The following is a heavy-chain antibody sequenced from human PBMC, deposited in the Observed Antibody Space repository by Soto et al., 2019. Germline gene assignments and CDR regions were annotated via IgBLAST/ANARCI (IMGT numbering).Heavy chain of an antibody. D-gene: IGHD3-3*01. CDR2: IKSKTDGGTT. J-gene: IGHJ6*02. Sequence: GGSLRLSCAASGFTFSNAWMSWVRQAPGKGLEWVGRIKSKTDGGTTDYAAPVKGRFTISRDDSKNTLYLQMNSLKTEDTAVYYCTTYFRDYDFWSGYYSGMDVWGQGTTVTVSS. CDR3: TTYFRDYDFWSGYYSGMDV. CDR1: GFTFSNAW. V-gene: IGHV3-15*01.